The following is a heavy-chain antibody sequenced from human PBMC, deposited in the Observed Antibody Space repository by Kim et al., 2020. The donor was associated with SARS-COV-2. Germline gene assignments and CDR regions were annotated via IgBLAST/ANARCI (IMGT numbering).Heavy chain of an antibody. Sequence: PSGGSTRYAQQFQGRVTMNRDTSTSTVYMELSSLRSEDTAVYYCAGSGMDVWGQGTTVTVSS. CDR3: AGSGMDV. V-gene: IGHV1-46*01. D-gene: IGHD3-10*01. J-gene: IGHJ6*02. CDR2: PSGGST.